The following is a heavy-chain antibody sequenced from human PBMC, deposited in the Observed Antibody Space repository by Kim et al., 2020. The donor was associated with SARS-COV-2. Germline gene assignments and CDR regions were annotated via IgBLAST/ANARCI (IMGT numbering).Heavy chain of an antibody. V-gene: IGHV3-30*04. J-gene: IGHJ4*02. CDR3: ARSKERPYFDY. CDR2: ISYDGRNK. Sequence: GGSLRLSCAASGFTFSSYAMHWVRQAPGKGLEWVAVISYDGRNKYYADSVKGRFTISRDNSKNTLYLQMNSLRAEDTAVYYCARSKERPYFDYWGQGTLVTVSS. CDR1: GFTFSSYA. D-gene: IGHD1-1*01.